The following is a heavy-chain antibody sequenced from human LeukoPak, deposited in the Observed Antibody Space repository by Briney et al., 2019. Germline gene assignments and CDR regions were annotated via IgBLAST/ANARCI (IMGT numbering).Heavy chain of an antibody. CDR3: AREPTYYYDSSGLYYFDY. CDR2: ISSSSYI. V-gene: IGHV3-21*01. J-gene: IGHJ4*02. Sequence: PGGSLRLSCAASGFTFSSYSMNWVRQAPGKGLEWVSSISSSSYIYYADSVKGRFTISRDNAKNSLYLQMNSLRAEDTAVYYCAREPTYYYDSSGLYYFDYWGQGTLVTVSS. D-gene: IGHD3-22*01. CDR1: GFTFSSYS.